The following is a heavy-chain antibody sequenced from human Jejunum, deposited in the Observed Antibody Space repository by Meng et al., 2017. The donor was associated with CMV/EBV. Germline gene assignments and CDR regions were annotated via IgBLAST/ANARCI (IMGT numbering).Heavy chain of an antibody. V-gene: IGHV3-15*06. J-gene: IGHJ4*02. CDR3: TTGYSSASVG. CDR2: IKTSRDGGTT. CDR1: EFSVSEAY. D-gene: IGHD3-22*01. Sequence: SCEATEFSVSEAYMSWVRQAPGKGLEWVGRIKTSRDGGTTQYAAFVKGRFTISRNSLQNTVDLQLNSLTMDDAGVYYCTTGYSSASVGWGQGTLVTVSS.